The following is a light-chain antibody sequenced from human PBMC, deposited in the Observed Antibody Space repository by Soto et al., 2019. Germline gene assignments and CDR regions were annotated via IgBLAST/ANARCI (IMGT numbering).Light chain of an antibody. Sequence: ALTQPASVSGSPGQSVTISCTGTSSDDGNYNLVSWYQQHPGKAPKLMIYEVSKRPSGVSNRFSGSKSGNTASLTISGLQAEDEADYYCCSYAGSSTFLVFGGGTKVTVL. J-gene: IGLJ2*01. CDR1: SSDDGNYNL. V-gene: IGLV2-23*02. CDR2: EVS. CDR3: CSYAGSSTFLV.